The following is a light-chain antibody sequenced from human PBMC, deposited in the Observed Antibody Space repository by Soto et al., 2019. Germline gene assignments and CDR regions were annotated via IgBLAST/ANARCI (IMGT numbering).Light chain of an antibody. CDR3: HKYNCAHL. Sequence: DIQMTQSPSSLSASVGDRVTITCRASQGISNYLAWYQQKPGKVPKLLIYAASTLHSGVPSRFSGSGSGTDFTLTISSLQPEDVATYYCHKYNCAHLFGQGTKLEIK. J-gene: IGKJ2*01. V-gene: IGKV1-27*01. CDR2: AAS. CDR1: QGISNY.